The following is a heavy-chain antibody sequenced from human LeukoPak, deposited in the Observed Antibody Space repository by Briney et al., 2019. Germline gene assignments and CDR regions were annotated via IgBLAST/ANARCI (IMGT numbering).Heavy chain of an antibody. Sequence: SETLSLTCTVSGGSISSYYWSWIRQPPGKGLEWLGYIYYSGSTNYNPSLESLVTRSVDSCKNQLPLKLRSVTAANTAVYYFSRHRSSGYSSSWYEVDYWGQGTLVTVSS. CDR1: GGSISSYY. CDR3: SRHRSSGYSSSWYEVDY. CDR2: IYYSGST. D-gene: IGHD6-13*01. J-gene: IGHJ4*02. V-gene: IGHV4-59*08.